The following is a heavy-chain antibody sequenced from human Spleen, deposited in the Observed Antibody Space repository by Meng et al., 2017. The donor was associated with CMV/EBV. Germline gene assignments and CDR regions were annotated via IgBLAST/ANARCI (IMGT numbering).Heavy chain of an antibody. D-gene: IGHD1-26*01. J-gene: IGHJ4*02. V-gene: IGHV4-39*07. Sequence: GGSISRNDYYWGWIRQPPGKGLEWIGSIFHSGSTYYNPSLQSRISISVDTSKNQFSLMLSSVTAADTAVYHCARVQGGYYYFDSWGQGTLVTVSS. CDR1: GGSISRNDYY. CDR3: ARVQGGYYYFDS. CDR2: IFHSGST.